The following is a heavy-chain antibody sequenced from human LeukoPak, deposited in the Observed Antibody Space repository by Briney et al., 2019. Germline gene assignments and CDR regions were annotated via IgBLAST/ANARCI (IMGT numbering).Heavy chain of an antibody. V-gene: IGHV4-61*02. CDR2: IYTSGST. CDR1: GGSISSGSYY. J-gene: IGHJ4*02. CDR3: ARGYCSSWHRPYYFDY. D-gene: IGHD6-13*01. Sequence: SETLSLTCTVSGGSISSGSYYWSWIRQPAGKGLEWIGRIYTSGSTNYNPSLKSRVTISVDTSKNQFSLKLSSVTAADTAVYYCARGYCSSWHRPYYFDYWGQGTLVTVSS.